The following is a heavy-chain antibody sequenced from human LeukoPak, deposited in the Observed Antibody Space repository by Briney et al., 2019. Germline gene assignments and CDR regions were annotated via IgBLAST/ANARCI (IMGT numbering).Heavy chain of an antibody. Sequence: MSSETLSLTCTVSGGSISSYYWSWIRQPPGKGLEWIGYIYYSGSTNYNPSLKSRVTISVDTSKNQFSLKLSSVTAADTAVYYCARGRGDILTGPTPYCFDYWGQGTLVTVSS. CDR2: IYYSGST. CDR3: ARGRGDILTGPTPYCFDY. J-gene: IGHJ4*02. V-gene: IGHV4-59*01. D-gene: IGHD3-9*01. CDR1: GGSISSYY.